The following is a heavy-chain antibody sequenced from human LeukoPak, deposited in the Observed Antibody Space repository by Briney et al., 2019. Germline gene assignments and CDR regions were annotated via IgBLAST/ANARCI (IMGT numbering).Heavy chain of an antibody. CDR3: ARGGGLDV. CDR1: GFTFSSYW. J-gene: IGHJ6*02. V-gene: IGHV3-7*03. D-gene: IGHD3-16*01. CDR2: INNNGNVN. Sequence: GGSLRLSCAASGFTFSSYWMNWARQAPGKGLEWVASINNNGNVNYYVDSVKGRFTISRDNPENSLYLQMSNLRAEDTAVYFCARGGGLDVWGQGATVTVSS.